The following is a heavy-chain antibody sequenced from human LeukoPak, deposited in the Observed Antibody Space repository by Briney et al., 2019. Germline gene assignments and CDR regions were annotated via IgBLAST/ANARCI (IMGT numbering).Heavy chain of an antibody. V-gene: IGHV3-23*01. CDR3: AKDLSYGDYVPGFDY. Sequence: GGSLRLSCAASGFTFGSYAMSWVRQAPGKGLEWVSAISGSGGSTYYADSVKGRFTISRDNSKNTLYLQMNSLRAEDTAVYYCAKDLSYGDYVPGFDYWGQGTLVTVSS. D-gene: IGHD4-17*01. CDR1: GFTFGSYA. CDR2: ISGSGGST. J-gene: IGHJ4*02.